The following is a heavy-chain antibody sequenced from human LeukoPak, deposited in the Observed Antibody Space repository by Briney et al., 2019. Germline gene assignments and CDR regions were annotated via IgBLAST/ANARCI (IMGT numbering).Heavy chain of an antibody. CDR1: GGTFSSYA. CDR2: IIPIFGTA. J-gene: IGHJ1*01. Sequence: ASVKVSCKASGGTFSSYATSWVRQAPGQGLEWMGGIIPIFGTANYAQKFQGRVTITADESTSTAYMELSSLKTEDTAMYYCATEIDYSNGRNYWGYYHYWGQGTLVTVSS. CDR3: ATEIDYSNGRNYWGYYHY. V-gene: IGHV1-69*01. D-gene: IGHD2-8*01.